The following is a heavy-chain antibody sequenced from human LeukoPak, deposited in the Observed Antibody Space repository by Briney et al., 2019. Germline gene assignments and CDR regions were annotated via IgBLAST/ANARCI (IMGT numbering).Heavy chain of an antibody. CDR3: VSPQWPEAWFDS. Sequence: GESLKISCKGSGYNFISHWIGWVRQMPGKGPEYMGIIYPADSDTRYSPSFQGQVTISADESIKTAYLHWSSLKASDTAMYYCVSPQWPEAWFDSWGLGTLVTVSS. CDR2: IYPADSDT. CDR1: GYNFISHW. D-gene: IGHD6-19*01. V-gene: IGHV5-51*01. J-gene: IGHJ5*01.